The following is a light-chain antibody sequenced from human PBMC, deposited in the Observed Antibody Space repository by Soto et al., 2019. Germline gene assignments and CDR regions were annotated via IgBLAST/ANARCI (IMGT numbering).Light chain of an antibody. V-gene: IGKV1-5*03. CDR3: EQDNSYWT. CDR1: QSISSW. J-gene: IGKJ1*01. Sequence: DIQMTQSPSTLSASVGDRVTITCRASQSISSWLAWYQQKPGKAPKLLIYKASSLESGVPSRFSGSGSGTEFTLTISSQQPEDFATYYCEQDNSYWTFGQGTKVEIK. CDR2: KAS.